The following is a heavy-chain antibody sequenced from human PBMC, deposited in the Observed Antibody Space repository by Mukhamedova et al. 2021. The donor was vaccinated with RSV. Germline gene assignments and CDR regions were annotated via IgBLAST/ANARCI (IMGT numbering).Heavy chain of an antibody. J-gene: IGHJ3*02. CDR2: ISTTSSYI. D-gene: IGHD4-17*01. Sequence: SDYNMNWVRQAPGKGLEWVSSISTTSSYINYADSLNGRFTISRDNAKNSLFLQMNSLRAEDTAVYYCARDTVTQGSDTFDIWVQG. CDR1: SDYN. V-gene: IGHV3-21*01. CDR3: ARDTVTQGSDTFDI.